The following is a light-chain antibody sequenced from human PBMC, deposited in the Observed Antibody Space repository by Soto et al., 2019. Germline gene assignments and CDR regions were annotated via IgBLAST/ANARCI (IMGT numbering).Light chain of an antibody. CDR1: QSVSSSY. CDR2: GAS. CDR3: QQYGCSPET. V-gene: IGKV3-20*01. J-gene: IGKJ1*01. Sequence: VLTQSPGTLSLSPGERATLSCRASQSVSSSYLAWYQQKPGQAPRLLIYGASSRATGIPDRYSGSGSGTDFTLSISRLEPDDGAVYYCQQYGCSPETFGHGTQVEIK.